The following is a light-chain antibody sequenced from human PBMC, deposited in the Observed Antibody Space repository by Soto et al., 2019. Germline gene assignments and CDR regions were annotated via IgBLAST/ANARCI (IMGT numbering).Light chain of an antibody. Sequence: EIVTTQSPATLSVTPGERATLSCRASQSVSSNLAWYQHKPGQAPRLLIYAASTRATGFPARFSGSGSGTDFTLTISSLQSEDFAVYYCQQYNNWPRTFGQGTKVDIK. V-gene: IGKV3-15*01. J-gene: IGKJ1*01. CDR2: AAS. CDR1: QSVSSN. CDR3: QQYNNWPRT.